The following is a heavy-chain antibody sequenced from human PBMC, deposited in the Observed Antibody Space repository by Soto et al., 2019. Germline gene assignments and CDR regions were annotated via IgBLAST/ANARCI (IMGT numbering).Heavy chain of an antibody. CDR1: GGSVSSGSYY. D-gene: IGHD3-22*01. Sequence: ETLSLTCTVSGGSVSSGSYYWSWIRQPPGKGLEWIGYIYYSGSTNYNPSLKSRVTISVDTSKNQFSLKLSSVTAADTAVYYCARDRYYYDSSGYSPYYYYGMDVWGQGTTVTVSS. J-gene: IGHJ6*02. V-gene: IGHV4-61*01. CDR3: ARDRYYYDSSGYSPYYYYGMDV. CDR2: IYYSGST.